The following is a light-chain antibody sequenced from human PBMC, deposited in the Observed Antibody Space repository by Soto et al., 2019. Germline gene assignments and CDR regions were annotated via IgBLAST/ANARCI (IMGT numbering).Light chain of an antibody. CDR1: QSVSSSY. Sequence: EIVLTQSPGTLSLSPGERATLSCRASQSVSSSYLAWYQQKPGQCPRLLIYGASSRATGIPDRFRGSESGTDFTLTISRLEPEDFAVYYCQQYAGSPKTFGQGTKVEIK. V-gene: IGKV3-20*01. CDR2: GAS. CDR3: QQYAGSPKT. J-gene: IGKJ1*01.